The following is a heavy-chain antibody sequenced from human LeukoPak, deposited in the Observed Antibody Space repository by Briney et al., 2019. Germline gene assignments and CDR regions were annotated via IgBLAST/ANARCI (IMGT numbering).Heavy chain of an antibody. D-gene: IGHD3-16*01. CDR2: IYSGGST. J-gene: IGHJ4*02. CDR3: ARGPTGGDGYFDY. V-gene: IGHV3-66*01. Sequence: GGSLRLSCAASEFTDSSNYMSWVRQAPGKGLEWVSVIYSGGSTYYADSVKGRFSISRDNSKNTLYLQMNSLRAGDTAVYYCARGPTGGDGYFDYWGQGTLVTVSS. CDR1: EFTDSSNY.